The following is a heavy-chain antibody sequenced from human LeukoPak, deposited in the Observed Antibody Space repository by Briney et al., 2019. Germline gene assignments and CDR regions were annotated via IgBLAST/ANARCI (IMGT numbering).Heavy chain of an antibody. CDR2: INPHNGDT. J-gene: IGHJ5*02. V-gene: IGHV1-2*02. D-gene: IGHD3-22*01. CDR3: AREGSYYESSGYLASTGFDP. Sequence: ASVKVSCKASGYTFTSYYIHWVRQAPGQGLEWMGWINPHNGDTNYEQMFQGRVTMTRDTSISTAYMELSSLRSEDMAVYYCAREGSYYESSGYLASTGFDPWGQGTLVTVSS. CDR1: GYTFTSYY.